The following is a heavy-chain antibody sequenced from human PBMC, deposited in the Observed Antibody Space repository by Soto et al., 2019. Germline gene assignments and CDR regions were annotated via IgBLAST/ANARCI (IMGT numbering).Heavy chain of an antibody. CDR3: ARGRPACSGGGCYSRSATGAGNWFDP. CDR1: GYTFTSYA. D-gene: IGHD2-15*01. Sequence: ASVKVSCKASGYTFTSYAMHWVRQAPGQRLEWMGWINAGNGNTKYSQKFQGRVTITRDTSASTAYMELSSLRSEDTAVYYCARGRPACSGGGCYSRSATGAGNWFDPWGQGTLVTVSS. V-gene: IGHV1-3*01. CDR2: INAGNGNT. J-gene: IGHJ5*02.